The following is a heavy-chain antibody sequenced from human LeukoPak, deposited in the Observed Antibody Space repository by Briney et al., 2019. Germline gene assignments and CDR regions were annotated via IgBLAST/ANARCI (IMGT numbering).Heavy chain of an antibody. CDR3: ARDIKRSRARWENLGFDP. CDR1: DYPFTSYG. D-gene: IGHD1-14*01. Sequence: ASVKVSCKTSDYPFTSYGLSRVRQAPGQGLEWMGWISAYNGNTNYAQKLQGRVTMTTDTSTSTAYMELRSLRSDDTAVYYCARDIKRSRARWENLGFDPWGQGTLVTVSS. J-gene: IGHJ5*02. V-gene: IGHV1-18*01. CDR2: ISAYNGNT.